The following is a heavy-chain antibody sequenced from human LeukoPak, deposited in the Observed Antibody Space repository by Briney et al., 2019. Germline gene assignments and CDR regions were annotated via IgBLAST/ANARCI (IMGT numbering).Heavy chain of an antibody. Sequence: PSETLSLTCTVSGGSISSYYWGWIRQPPGKGLEWIGSIYYSGSTYYNPSLKSRVTISVDTSKNQFSLKLSSVTAADTAVYYCARAYGSGSWGSDYWGQGTLVTVSS. CDR1: GGSISSYY. D-gene: IGHD3-10*01. CDR2: IYYSGST. J-gene: IGHJ4*02. V-gene: IGHV4-39*07. CDR3: ARAYGSGSWGSDY.